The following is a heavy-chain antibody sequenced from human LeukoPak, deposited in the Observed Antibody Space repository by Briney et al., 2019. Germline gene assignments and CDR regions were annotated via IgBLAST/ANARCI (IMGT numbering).Heavy chain of an antibody. Sequence: SETLSLTCTVSGGSISSRSYSWGWIRQPPGKGLEWIGSMYYTGNTDYNPSLKSRLTMSVDTSKNQFSLKLSSVTAADTAVYFCAKGYPNCVNQEVWLDPWGQGTLVTVSS. CDR1: GGSISSRSYS. D-gene: IGHD2-8*01. CDR3: AKGYPNCVNQEVWLDP. CDR2: MYYTGNT. J-gene: IGHJ5*02. V-gene: IGHV4-39*07.